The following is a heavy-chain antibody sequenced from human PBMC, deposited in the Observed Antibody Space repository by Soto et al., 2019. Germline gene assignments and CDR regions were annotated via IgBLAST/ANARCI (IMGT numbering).Heavy chain of an antibody. J-gene: IGHJ4*02. CDR2: IYYSGST. V-gene: IGHV4-59*12. Sequence: PSETLSLTCTVSGGSISSYYWSWIRQPPGKGLEWIGYIYYSGSTNYNPSLKSRVTISVDKSKNQFSLKLSPVTAADTAVYYCAREELGCSGGSCYSDFDYWGQGTLVTVSS. CDR3: AREELGCSGGSCYSDFDY. D-gene: IGHD2-15*01. CDR1: GGSISSYY.